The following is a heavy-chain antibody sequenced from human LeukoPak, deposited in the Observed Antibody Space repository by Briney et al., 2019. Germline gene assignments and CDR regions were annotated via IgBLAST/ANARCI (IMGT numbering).Heavy chain of an antibody. CDR2: ISYDGSNK. CDR1: GFTFSSYG. J-gene: IGHJ4*02. D-gene: IGHD2-15*01. V-gene: IGHV3-30*18. Sequence: GGTLRLSCAASGFTFSSYGMHWVRQAPGKGLEWVAVISYDGSNKYYADSVKGRFTISRDNSKNTLYLQMNSLRAEDTAVYYCAKAPYGSSDYWGQGTLVTVSS. CDR3: AKAPYGSSDY.